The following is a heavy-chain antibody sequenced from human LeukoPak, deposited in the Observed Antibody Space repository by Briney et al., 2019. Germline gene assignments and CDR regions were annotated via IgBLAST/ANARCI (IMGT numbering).Heavy chain of an antibody. J-gene: IGHJ4*02. Sequence: GGSLRLSCAASGFTFSSYWMHWVRQAPGKGLVWVSCINNDGSSIRYADSVKGRFTISRDNAKNTLYLQTNSLRAEDTAMYYCARDLIVGTTYFDYWGQGTLVTVSS. CDR2: INNDGSSI. CDR3: ARDLIVGTTYFDY. D-gene: IGHD1-26*01. V-gene: IGHV3-74*01. CDR1: GFTFSSYW.